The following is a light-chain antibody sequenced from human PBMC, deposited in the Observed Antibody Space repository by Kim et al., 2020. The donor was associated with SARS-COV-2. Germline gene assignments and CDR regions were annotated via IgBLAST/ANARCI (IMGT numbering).Light chain of an antibody. J-gene: IGKJ4*01. Sequence: EIVMTQSPATLSVSPGERVILSCRASQDIRNNLAWYQQKPGQAPRLLIHGASIRATGIPARFSGSGSETEFTLTISSLQSEDFAVYYCQQYEIWQPLTFGGGNKVEIK. CDR2: GAS. V-gene: IGKV3-15*01. CDR1: QDIRNN. CDR3: QQYEIWQPLT.